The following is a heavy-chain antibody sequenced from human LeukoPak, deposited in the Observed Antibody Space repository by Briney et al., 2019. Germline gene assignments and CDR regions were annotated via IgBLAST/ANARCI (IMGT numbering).Heavy chain of an antibody. V-gene: IGHV1-2*02. CDR2: INDNSGAT. Sequence: ASVPVSFTASGFTFTVYYMHWVRQAPGQGLEWMGWINDNSGATKYAQNFPGRVTMTRDTSISTAYMELSSLTSDDTAVYYCARSVDSSWYLASYWGQGTLVTVSS. J-gene: IGHJ4*02. CDR3: ARSVDSSWYLASY. CDR1: GFTFTVYY. D-gene: IGHD6-13*01.